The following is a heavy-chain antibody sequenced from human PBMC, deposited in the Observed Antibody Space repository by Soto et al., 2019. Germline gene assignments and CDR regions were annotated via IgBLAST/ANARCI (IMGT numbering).Heavy chain of an antibody. CDR2: IYPGDSDT. CDR3: ASPAPGVVVTAPDAFDI. CDR1: GYSFTSYW. J-gene: IGHJ3*02. V-gene: IGHV5-51*01. D-gene: IGHD2-21*02. Sequence: PGESLKISFKGSGYSFTSYWIGWVRQMPVKGLEWMGIIYPGDSDTRYSPPFQGQVTISADKSISTAYLQWSSLKASDTAMYYCASPAPGVVVTAPDAFDIWGQGTMVTVSS.